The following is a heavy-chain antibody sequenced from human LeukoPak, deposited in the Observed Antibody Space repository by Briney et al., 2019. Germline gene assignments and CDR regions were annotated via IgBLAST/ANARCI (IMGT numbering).Heavy chain of an antibody. CDR1: GFTFSNFA. Sequence: PGGSLRLSCAASGFTFSNFAMNWVRQAPGKGLEWVAVISYEGSNEYYADSVKGRFTISRDNSKNTLYLQMTSLRAEDTAVYYCAKDGIRYYYDSSGYYGDYWGQGTLVTVSS. CDR3: AKDGIRYYYDSSGYYGDY. CDR2: ISYEGSNE. D-gene: IGHD3-22*01. J-gene: IGHJ4*02. V-gene: IGHV3-30*04.